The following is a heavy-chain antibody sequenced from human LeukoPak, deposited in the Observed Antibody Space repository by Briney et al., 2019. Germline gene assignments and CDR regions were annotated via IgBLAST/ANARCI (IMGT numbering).Heavy chain of an antibody. D-gene: IGHD2-8*01. CDR1: GLTLTTIY. CDR3: ASEVPRTSRFDH. V-gene: IGHV1-46*01. Sequence: GASVKVSCKASGLTLTTIYMHWVRQAPGQGLEWMAVLYPGGDRAIYAQRFQGRLTLAGDTSTNTVYMEVSSLASEDTAVYYCASEVPRTSRFDHWGQGTLVTVSS. CDR2: LYPGGDRA. J-gene: IGHJ4*02.